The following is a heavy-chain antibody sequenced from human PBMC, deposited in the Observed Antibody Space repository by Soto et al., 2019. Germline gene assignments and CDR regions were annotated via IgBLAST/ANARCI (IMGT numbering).Heavy chain of an antibody. J-gene: IGHJ4*02. CDR3: ASIRTQGNLGF. Sequence: GESLKISCKGSGDSFTKNWVGWVRQRPGKGLDYMGIIYPDDSDTRYSPSLEGQVRISADKSTSTAFLQWRSLRASDTAIYYCASIRTQGNLGFWGQGTPVTVSS. V-gene: IGHV5-51*01. D-gene: IGHD2-2*02. CDR1: GDSFTKNW. CDR2: IYPDDSDT.